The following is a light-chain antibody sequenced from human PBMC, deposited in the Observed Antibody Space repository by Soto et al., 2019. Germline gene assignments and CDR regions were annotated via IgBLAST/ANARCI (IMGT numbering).Light chain of an antibody. J-gene: IGKJ1*01. CDR1: QSLGNW. CDR2: DAS. V-gene: IGKV1-5*01. Sequence: DIQMTQSPSTLSASVGDRVTITCWASQSLGNWLAWYQQKPGKAPKLLIYDASTLESGVPSRFSGSGSGTEFTLTISSLQPDDFATYYCQQYNSYSSMFGQGTKVEIK. CDR3: QQYNSYSSM.